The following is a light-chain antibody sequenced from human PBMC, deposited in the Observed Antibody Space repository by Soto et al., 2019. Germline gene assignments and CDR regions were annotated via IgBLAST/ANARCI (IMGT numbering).Light chain of an antibody. Sequence: QSVLTQPASVSGSPGRSITISCTGTSSYVGAYNYVSWYQQHPGKAPKLMIYDVSSRPSGVSNRFSGSKSGNTASLTISGLQAEDEADYYCSSYTSGSTYVFGTGTKVTVL. V-gene: IGLV2-14*03. CDR3: SSYTSGSTYV. CDR1: SSYVGAYNY. CDR2: DVS. J-gene: IGLJ1*01.